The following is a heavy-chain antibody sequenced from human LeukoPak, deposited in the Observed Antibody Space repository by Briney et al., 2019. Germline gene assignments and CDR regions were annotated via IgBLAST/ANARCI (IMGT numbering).Heavy chain of an antibody. D-gene: IGHD2-8*01. CDR2: IRNDGSNK. CDR3: AKAGYCATAGCPDYYYMDV. J-gene: IGHJ6*03. CDR1: GFTFSSYA. V-gene: IGHV3-30*02. Sequence: GGSLRLSCAASGFTFSSYAMHWVRQAPGKGLEWVSFIRNDGSNKFYADSVKGRFTISRDTSKNTLYLQMNSLRTEDSAMYYCAKAGYCATAGCPDYYYMDVWGRGTTVTVSS.